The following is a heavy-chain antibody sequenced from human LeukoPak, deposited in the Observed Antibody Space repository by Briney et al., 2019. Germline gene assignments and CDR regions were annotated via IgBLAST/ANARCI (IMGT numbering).Heavy chain of an antibody. CDR3: AKVGLWTANSYIDV. Sequence: PGGSLRLSCAASGFTFSDYGMHWVRQAPGKGLEWVAFIRYDGSNKYFADSVKGRFTISRDNSKNTAYLQLNSLRAEDTAVYYCAKVGLWTANSYIDVWGQGTTVTVSS. D-gene: IGHD5-18*01. V-gene: IGHV3-30*02. CDR2: IRYDGSNK. CDR1: GFTFSDYG. J-gene: IGHJ6*02.